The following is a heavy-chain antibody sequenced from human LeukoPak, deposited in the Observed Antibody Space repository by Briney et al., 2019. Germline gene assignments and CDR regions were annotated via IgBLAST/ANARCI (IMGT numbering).Heavy chain of an antibody. D-gene: IGHD2/OR15-2a*01. CDR3: ARGYFAINWFDP. CDR2: IKQDGSET. Sequence: GGSLRLSCAASGFLFRSFWMSWVRQVPGKGLEWVANIKQDGSETYYVDSVKGRFTISRDNAKNSLYLQMNSLRAEDTAVYYCARGYFAINWFDPWGQGTLVTVSS. V-gene: IGHV3-7*01. J-gene: IGHJ5*02. CDR1: GFLFRSFW.